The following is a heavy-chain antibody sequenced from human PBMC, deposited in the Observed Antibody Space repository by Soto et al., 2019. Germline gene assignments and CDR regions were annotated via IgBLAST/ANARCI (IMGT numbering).Heavy chain of an antibody. V-gene: IGHV3-23*01. CDR2: ISGSGGST. CDR3: ANTALTPMIVDVSGTFDY. D-gene: IGHD3-22*01. CDR1: GFTFSSYA. Sequence: GGSLRLSCAASGFTFSSYAMSWVRQAPGKGLEWVSAISGSGGSTYYADSVKGRFTISRDNTKNTLKLQINTLRAEDTAVYSCANTALTPMIVDVSGTFDYWGQGTLVTVSS. J-gene: IGHJ4*02.